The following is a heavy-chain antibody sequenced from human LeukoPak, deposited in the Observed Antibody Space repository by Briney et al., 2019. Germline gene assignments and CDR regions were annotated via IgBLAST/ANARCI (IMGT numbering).Heavy chain of an antibody. CDR2: IIPILGIA. Sequence: SVNVSCKASGGTFSSYAISWVRQAPGQGLEWMGRIIPILGIANYAQNFQGRVTITADKSTSTAYMELSSLRLEDTAVYYCARDRDFWSDTKVYWGQGTLVSVSS. CDR3: ARDRDFWSDTKVY. V-gene: IGHV1-69*04. D-gene: IGHD3-3*01. J-gene: IGHJ4*02. CDR1: GGTFSSYA.